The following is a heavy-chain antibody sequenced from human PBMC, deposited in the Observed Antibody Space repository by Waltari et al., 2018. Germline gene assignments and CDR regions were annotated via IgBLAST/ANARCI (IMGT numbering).Heavy chain of an antibody. Sequence: QVQLQESGPGLVKPSGTLSLTCAVSGGSISSSNWWSWVRQPPGKGLEWIGEIYHSGSTNDNPSLKSRVTISVDKSKNQFSLKRSSVTAADTAVYYCARAWRDYSYPGLGSVFDYWGQGTLVTVSS. CDR3: ARAWRDYSYPGLGSVFDY. CDR1: GGSISSSNW. V-gene: IGHV4-4*02. CDR2: IYHSGST. D-gene: IGHD4-4*01. J-gene: IGHJ4*02.